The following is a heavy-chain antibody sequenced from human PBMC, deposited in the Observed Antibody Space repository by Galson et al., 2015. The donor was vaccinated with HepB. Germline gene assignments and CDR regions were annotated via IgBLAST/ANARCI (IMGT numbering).Heavy chain of an antibody. CDR2: ISTYNGKT. J-gene: IGHJ6*03. CDR3: AKTAITSFWGAPTGDYYMDV. CDR1: GYSFTNYA. V-gene: IGHV1-18*01. Sequence: SVKVSCKASGYSFTNYAITWVRQAPGQGLEWMGGISTYNGKTDYAQRLQGRVTMTTDTSTNTAYMELRSLTSDDTAIYYCAKTAITSFWGAPTGDYYMDVWGQGTTVTVSS. D-gene: IGHD2-21*02.